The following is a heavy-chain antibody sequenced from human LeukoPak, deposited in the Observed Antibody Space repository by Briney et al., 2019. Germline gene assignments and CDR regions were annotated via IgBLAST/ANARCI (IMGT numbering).Heavy chain of an antibody. J-gene: IGHJ4*02. CDR1: DDSVSSDRYY. D-gene: IGHD3-10*01. CDR2: NGGT. V-gene: IGHV4-61*01. Sequence: SETLSLTCSVSDDSVSSDRYYWSWLRQPPGKGLEWIGFNGGTKYNPSLKSRVTILGDTSKRQFSLTLSSVTAADTAVYYCTTHYRLGSHYNIFDHWGQGTLVTVSS. CDR3: TTHYRLGSHYNIFDH.